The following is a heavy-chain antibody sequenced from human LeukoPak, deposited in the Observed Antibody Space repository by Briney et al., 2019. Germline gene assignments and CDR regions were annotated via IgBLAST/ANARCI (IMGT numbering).Heavy chain of an antibody. CDR3: ARVSRYYGSGTYYHDAFDV. V-gene: IGHV4-59*01. J-gene: IGHJ3*01. CDR2: IYYRGSA. Sequence: SETLSLTCTVSGGSISSYYWSWIRQPPGKGLEWIGYIYYRGSANYNPSLKSRVTISVDTSKNQFSLKLSSVTAADTAVYYCARVSRYYGSGTYYHDAFDVWGRGTMVTVSS. CDR1: GGSISSYY. D-gene: IGHD3-10*01.